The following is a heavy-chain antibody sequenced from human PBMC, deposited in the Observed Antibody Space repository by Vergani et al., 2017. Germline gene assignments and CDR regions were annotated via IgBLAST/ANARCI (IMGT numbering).Heavy chain of an antibody. Sequence: EVQLVESGGGLVKPGGSLRLSCAASGFTFSSYSMNWVRQAPGKGLEWVSSISSSSSYIYYADSVKGRFTISRDNAKNSLYLQMNSLRAEDTAVYYCAKRLSVVVVAALDYWGQGTLVTVSS. CDR1: GFTFSSYS. J-gene: IGHJ4*02. CDR2: ISSSSSYI. V-gene: IGHV3-21*04. CDR3: AKRLSVVVVAALDY. D-gene: IGHD2-15*01.